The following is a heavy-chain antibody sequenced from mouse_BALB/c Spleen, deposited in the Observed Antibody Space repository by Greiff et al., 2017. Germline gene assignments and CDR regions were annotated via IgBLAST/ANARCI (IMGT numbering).Heavy chain of an antibody. D-gene: IGHD2-1*01. Sequence: EVKLQESGGGLVQPGGSLKLSCAASGFTFSSYGMSWVRQTPDKRLELVATINSNGGSTYYPDSVKGRFTISRDNAKNTLYLQMSSLKSEDTAMYYCARGGNYRAMDYWGQGTSVTVSS. V-gene: IGHV5-6-3*01. J-gene: IGHJ4*01. CDR1: GFTFSSYG. CDR2: INSNGGST. CDR3: ARGGNYRAMDY.